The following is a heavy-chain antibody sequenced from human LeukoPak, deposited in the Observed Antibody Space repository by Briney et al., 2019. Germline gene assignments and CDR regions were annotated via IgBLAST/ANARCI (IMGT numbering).Heavy chain of an antibody. Sequence: GGSLRLSCAASGFTFSNSAMSWVRQAPGKGLEWVSTISDAGVSTYYTDSVKGRFTISRDNAKNSLYLQMSSLRAEDTALYYCARIDTYYYDSSGYYSAFDIWGQGTIVTVSS. D-gene: IGHD3-22*01. V-gene: IGHV3-23*01. J-gene: IGHJ3*02. CDR2: ISDAGVST. CDR3: ARIDTYYYDSSGYYSAFDI. CDR1: GFTFSNSA.